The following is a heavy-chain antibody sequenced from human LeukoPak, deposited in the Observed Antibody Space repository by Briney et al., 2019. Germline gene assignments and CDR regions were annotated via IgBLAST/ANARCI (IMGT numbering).Heavy chain of an antibody. CDR3: ASKHDYGDYGYFDY. CDR1: GFTFGSYN. Sequence: GGSLRLSCAASGFTFGSYNMNWVRQAPGKGLEWVSSISSGSSYIHYADSVKGRFTISRDSAKNSLYLQMNSLRAEDTAVYYCASKHDYGDYGYFDYWGQGTLVTVSS. D-gene: IGHD4-17*01. CDR2: ISSGSSYI. V-gene: IGHV3-21*01. J-gene: IGHJ4*02.